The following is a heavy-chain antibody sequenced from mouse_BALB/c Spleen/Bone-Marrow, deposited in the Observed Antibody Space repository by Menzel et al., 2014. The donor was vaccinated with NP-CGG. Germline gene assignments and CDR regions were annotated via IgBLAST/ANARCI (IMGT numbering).Heavy chain of an antibody. CDR3: ARPVNYDAMDY. Sequence: VQLQQSGAELAKPGASVKMSCKASGYTFTSYWMHWVKQRPGQGLEWIGYINPSTGYTEYNQEFKDKATLTADKSSSTAYMQLSSLTSEDSAVYYCARPVNYDAMDYWGQGTSVTVSS. V-gene: IGHV1-7*01. D-gene: IGHD2-13*01. CDR2: INPSTGYT. CDR1: GYTFTSYW. J-gene: IGHJ4*01.